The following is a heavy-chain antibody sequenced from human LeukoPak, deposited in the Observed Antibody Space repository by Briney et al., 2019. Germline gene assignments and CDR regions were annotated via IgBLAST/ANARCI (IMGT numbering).Heavy chain of an antibody. CDR3: ARGLDRNDYGDYGY. J-gene: IGHJ4*02. CDR2: IYYTGST. Sequence: PSETLSLTCTVSGGSLSSYYWTWIRQPPGKGLEWIGYIYYTGSTSYNPSLKSRVTISVQTSKNQFSLKLSSVTAADTAVYYCARGLDRNDYGDYGYWGQGTLVTVSS. CDR1: GGSLSSYY. D-gene: IGHD4-17*01. V-gene: IGHV4-59*01.